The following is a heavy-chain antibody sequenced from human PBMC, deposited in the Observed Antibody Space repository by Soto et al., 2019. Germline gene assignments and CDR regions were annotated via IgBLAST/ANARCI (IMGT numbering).Heavy chain of an antibody. J-gene: IGHJ4*02. V-gene: IGHV3-66*01. CDR3: ARGTIRYSSSWYFDY. Sequence: XSLGLSLSACGNVVRRTYEPSARQASWKGLEWVSVIYSGGSTYSADPVKGRFTISRDNSKNTLYLQMNSLRAEDTAVYCCARGTIRYSSSWYFDYWGQGTLVTVSS. D-gene: IGHD6-13*01. CDR1: GNVVRRTY. CDR2: IYSGGST.